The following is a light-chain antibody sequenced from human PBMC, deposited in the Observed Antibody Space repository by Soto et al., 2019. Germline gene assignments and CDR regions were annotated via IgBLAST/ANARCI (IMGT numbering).Light chain of an antibody. J-gene: IGKJ1*01. Sequence: EIVLTQSPGTLSLSPGERATLSCRASRSVSGTFLAWYQHQPGHTPRLLIYGASSRATGIPDRFSGSGSGTDFTLTISRLEPEDFAVYCCQQYGGSPPTFGQGTRVEIK. CDR3: QQYGGSPPT. CDR1: RSVSGTF. V-gene: IGKV3-20*01. CDR2: GAS.